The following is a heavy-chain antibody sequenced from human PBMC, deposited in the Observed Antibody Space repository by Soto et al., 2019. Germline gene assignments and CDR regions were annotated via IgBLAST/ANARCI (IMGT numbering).Heavy chain of an antibody. J-gene: IGHJ2*01. Sequence: EVQLVESGGGLVKPGGSLRLSCAASGFTLSSYSMNWVRQAPGKGLEWVSSISSSSSYIYYADSVKGRFTISRDNAKNSLYLQMNSLRAEDTAVYYCARDPGYDTDYWYFDLWGRGTLVTVSS. CDR3: ARDPGYDTDYWYFDL. CDR1: GFTLSSYS. D-gene: IGHD1-1*01. CDR2: ISSSSSYI. V-gene: IGHV3-21*01.